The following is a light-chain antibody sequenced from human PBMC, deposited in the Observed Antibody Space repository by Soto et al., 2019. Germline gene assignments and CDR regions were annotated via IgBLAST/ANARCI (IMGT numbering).Light chain of an antibody. CDR2: AAS. CDR1: QGISSY. Sequence: DIQLTQSPSFLSASVGDRVTITCRASQGISSYLAWYERYHGKAPKLLIYAASTLQSGVPSRFSGSGSGTEXXXXXXXXXXXDFATYYCQQLNSYSLTFGGGTKVEIK. J-gene: IGKJ4*01. CDR3: QQLNSYSLT. V-gene: IGKV1-9*01.